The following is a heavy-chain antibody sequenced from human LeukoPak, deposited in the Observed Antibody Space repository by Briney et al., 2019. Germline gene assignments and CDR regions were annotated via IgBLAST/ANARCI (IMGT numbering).Heavy chain of an antibody. Sequence: GGSLRLSCAASGSTFTSCTMNWVRQAPGKGLEWVSSISSSSGYKYYADSVKGRFTISRDNSKNSLYLQMNSLRAEDTAMYYCARAGTTGTRNWFDPWGQGILVTVSS. CDR1: GSTFTSCT. J-gene: IGHJ5*02. V-gene: IGHV3-21*01. D-gene: IGHD1-14*01. CDR3: ARAGTTGTRNWFDP. CDR2: ISSSSGYK.